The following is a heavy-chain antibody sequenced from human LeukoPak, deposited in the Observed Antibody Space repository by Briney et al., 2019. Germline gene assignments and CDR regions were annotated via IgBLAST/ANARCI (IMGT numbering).Heavy chain of an antibody. Sequence: KPGGSLRLSCAASGFTFSDYYMSWLRQAPGKGVEWVSYFCSSGSTIYYADSVKGRFTISRDNAKNSLYLQMNRLRAEDTAVYYCARGVRYSGNVRDYYYYMDVWGKGTTVTVSS. CDR3: ARGVRYSGNVRDYYYYMDV. V-gene: IGHV3-11*01. CDR1: GFTFSDYY. CDR2: FCSSGSTI. J-gene: IGHJ6*03. D-gene: IGHD1-26*01.